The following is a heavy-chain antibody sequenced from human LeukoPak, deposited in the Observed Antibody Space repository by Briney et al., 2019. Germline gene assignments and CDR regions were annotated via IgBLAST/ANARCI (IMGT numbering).Heavy chain of an antibody. D-gene: IGHD6-13*01. J-gene: IGHJ4*02. Sequence: PGGSLRLSCAASRFTFSNYVMHWVRQAPGKGLEWVAVISYDGSDKYYVDSVKGRFTISRDNSKNTLYLQMNSLRAEDTAVYYCAKDPRRYSRTGGYFDYWGQGTLVTVSS. CDR2: ISYDGSDK. CDR3: AKDPRRYSRTGGYFDY. CDR1: RFTFSNYV. V-gene: IGHV3-30*18.